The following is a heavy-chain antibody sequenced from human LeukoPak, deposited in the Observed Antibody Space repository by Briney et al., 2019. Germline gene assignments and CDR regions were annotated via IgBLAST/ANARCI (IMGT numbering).Heavy chain of an antibody. J-gene: IGHJ4*02. CDR1: GFTFSSYG. V-gene: IGHV3-30*03. CDR3: ARGTAPSADY. CDR2: ISYDGSNK. Sequence: PGRSLRLSCAASGFTFSSYGMHWVRQAPGKGLEWVAVISYDGSNKYYADSVKGRFTISRDNAKNSVHLQMNSLRAEDTAVYYCARGTAPSADYWGQGTLVTVSS. D-gene: IGHD2-21*02.